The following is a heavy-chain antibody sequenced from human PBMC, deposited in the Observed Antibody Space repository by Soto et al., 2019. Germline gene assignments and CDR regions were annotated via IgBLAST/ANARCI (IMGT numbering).Heavy chain of an antibody. J-gene: IGHJ4*02. CDR3: AHSDGGYEIIYFDF. Sequence: SGPTLVNPTQTLMLTCSFSGFSLDTTGMGVGWIRQAPGKALEWLTLIYYNDDRRFSPSLKTRLTITGDTSKNQVVLSLTNVDPGDTATYFCAHSDGGYEIIYFDFWGQGIPVTVSS. CDR2: IYYNDDR. CDR1: GFSLDTTGMG. V-gene: IGHV2-5*01. D-gene: IGHD5-12*01.